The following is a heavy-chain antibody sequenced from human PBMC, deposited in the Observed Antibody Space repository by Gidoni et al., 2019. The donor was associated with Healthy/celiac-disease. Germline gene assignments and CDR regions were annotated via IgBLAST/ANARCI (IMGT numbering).Heavy chain of an antibody. CDR3: AKAGYCSGGSCYLWYFDY. CDR1: GFTFSSYA. J-gene: IGHJ4*02. D-gene: IGHD2-15*01. CDR2: ISGSGGST. V-gene: IGHV3-23*01. Sequence: EVQLLESGGGLVQPGGSLRLACAASGFTFSSYAMSWVRQAPGKGLGWVSAISGSGGSTYYADSVKGRFTISRDNSKNTLYLQMNSLRAEDTAVYYCAKAGYCSGGSCYLWYFDYWGQGTLVTVSS.